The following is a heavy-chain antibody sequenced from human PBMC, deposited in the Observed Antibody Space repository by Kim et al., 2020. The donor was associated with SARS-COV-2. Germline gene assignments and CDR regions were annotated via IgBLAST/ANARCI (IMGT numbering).Heavy chain of an antibody. CDR1: GFTFSSYS. Sequence: GGSLRLSCAASGFTFSSYSMNWVRQAPGKGLEWVSSISSSSSYIYYADSVKGRFTISRDNAKNSLYLQMNSLRAEDTAVYYCARGWRDIVVVPAATPFDYWGQGTLVTVSS. D-gene: IGHD2-2*01. CDR3: ARGWRDIVVVPAATPFDY. V-gene: IGHV3-21*01. J-gene: IGHJ4*02. CDR2: ISSSSSYI.